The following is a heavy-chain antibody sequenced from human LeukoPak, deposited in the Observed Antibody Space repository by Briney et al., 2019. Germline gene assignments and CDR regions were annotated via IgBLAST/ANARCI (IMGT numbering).Heavy chain of an antibody. J-gene: IGHJ4*02. Sequence: GESLKISCKGSGYSFTSHRIGWVRQMPGKGLEWMGIIYPGDFDTRYSPSFQGQVTISADKSISTAYLQWSSLKASDTAMYYCARVSTPSAYDPFDFWGQGTLVTVSS. D-gene: IGHD5-12*01. CDR1: GYSFTSHR. CDR3: ARVSTPSAYDPFDF. V-gene: IGHV5-51*01. CDR2: IYPGDFDT.